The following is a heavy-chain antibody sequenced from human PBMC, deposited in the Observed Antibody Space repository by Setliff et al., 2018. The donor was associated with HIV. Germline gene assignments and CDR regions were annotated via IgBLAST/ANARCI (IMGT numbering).Heavy chain of an antibody. V-gene: IGHV4-38-2*02. CDR3: ARIDIYSTGLYACDI. D-gene: IGHD2-8*02. J-gene: IGHJ3*02. CDR2: IYHSGST. Sequence: SETLSLTCTVSGYSINSGYYWGWIRQSPGKGLEWIGCIYHSGSTYYNPSLENRVTISLDTSKTQFSLRLSSVTAADSAIYYCARIDIYSTGLYACDIWGQGAVVTVS. CDR1: GYSINSGYY.